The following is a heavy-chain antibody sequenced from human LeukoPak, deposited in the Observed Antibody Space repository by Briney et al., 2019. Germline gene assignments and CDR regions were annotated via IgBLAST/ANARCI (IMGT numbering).Heavy chain of an antibody. V-gene: IGHV4-59*01. Sequence: PSETLSLTCTVSGDSISSYSWSCIRQPPGKGLEWIGYIYYTGSTKYNPSLQSRVTMSVDTSENQFSLNLSSVTAADTAVYYCARDYYDDTCFGYWGQGTLVTVSS. D-gene: IGHD3-22*01. CDR3: ARDYYDDTCFGY. J-gene: IGHJ4*02. CDR2: IYYTGST. CDR1: GDSISSYS.